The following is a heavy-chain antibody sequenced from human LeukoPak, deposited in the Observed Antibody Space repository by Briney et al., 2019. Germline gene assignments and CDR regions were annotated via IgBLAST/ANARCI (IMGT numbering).Heavy chain of an antibody. Sequence: SETLSLTCTVSGVSISSSNSYWGWIRQPPGKVLEWIGSIYYSGSTYYNPSLKSRVTISVDTSKNQFSLKLSSVTAADTAVYYCARLCYDSGYYYCFDYWGQGTLVTVSS. CDR1: GVSISSSNSY. D-gene: IGHD3-22*01. V-gene: IGHV4-39*01. CDR2: IYYSGST. J-gene: IGHJ4*02. CDR3: ARLCYDSGYYYCFDY.